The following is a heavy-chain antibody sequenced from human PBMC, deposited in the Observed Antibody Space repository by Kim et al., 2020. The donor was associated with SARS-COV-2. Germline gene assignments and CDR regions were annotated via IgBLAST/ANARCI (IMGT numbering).Heavy chain of an antibody. V-gene: IGHV4-61*01. CDR1: GGSVSSGSYY. D-gene: IGHD3-3*01. Sequence: SETLSLTCTVSGGSVSSGSYYWSWIRQPPGKGLEWIGYIYYSGSTNYNPSLKSRVTISVDTSKNQFSLKLSSVTAADTAVYYCARAPDLLGLLEWLPPFDYWGQGTLVTVSS. CDR2: IYYSGST. J-gene: IGHJ4*02. CDR3: ARAPDLLGLLEWLPPFDY.